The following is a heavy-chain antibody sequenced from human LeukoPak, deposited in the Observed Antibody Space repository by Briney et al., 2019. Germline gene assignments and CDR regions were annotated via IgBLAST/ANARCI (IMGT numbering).Heavy chain of an antibody. CDR2: MNTNSGNI. D-gene: IGHD3-10*01. CDR3: ARGSPLIYGSGSYGVDY. CDR1: GYSFTSYD. V-gene: IGHV1-8*01. Sequence: ASVKVSCKASGYSFTSYDINWVRQATGQGLEWMGWMNTNSGNIGYAQRFQGRLTMTTNTSISTAYMELSSLRSEDTAVYYCARGSPLIYGSGSYGVDYWGQGTLVTVSS. J-gene: IGHJ4*02.